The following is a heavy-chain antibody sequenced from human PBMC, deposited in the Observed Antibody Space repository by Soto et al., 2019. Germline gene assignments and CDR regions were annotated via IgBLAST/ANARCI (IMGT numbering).Heavy chain of an antibody. CDR1: GYTFTGYG. D-gene: IGHD2-8*01. CDR3: ARDLLGYCTNGVCHGGPYYYYGMDV. Sequence: LVKGSWKASGYTFTGYGSSWLLQAPKQGLEWMGWISPNSGGTNYAQKFQGWVTMTRDTSISTAYMELSRLRSDDTAVYYCARDLLGYCTNGVCHGGPYYYYGMDVWGQGTTVTVSS. V-gene: IGHV1-2*04. J-gene: IGHJ6*02. CDR2: ISPNSGGT.